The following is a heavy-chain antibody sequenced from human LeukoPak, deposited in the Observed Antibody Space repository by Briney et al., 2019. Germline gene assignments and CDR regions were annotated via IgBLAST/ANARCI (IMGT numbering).Heavy chain of an antibody. CDR3: ARGRGITMVRGVKRMYNWFDP. J-gene: IGHJ5*02. CDR1: GGSFSGYY. Sequence: SETLSLTCAVYGGSFSGYYWSWIRQPPGKGLEWIGEINHSGSTNYNPSLKSRVTISVDTSKNQFSLKLSSVTAADTAVYYCARGRGITMVRGVKRMYNWFDPWGQGTLVTVSS. D-gene: IGHD3-10*01. V-gene: IGHV4-34*01. CDR2: INHSGST.